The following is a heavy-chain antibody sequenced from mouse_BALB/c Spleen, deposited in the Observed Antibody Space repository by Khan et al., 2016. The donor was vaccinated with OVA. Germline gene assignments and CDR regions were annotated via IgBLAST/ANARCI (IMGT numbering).Heavy chain of an antibody. CDR3: ARRGYDSPFAF. Sequence: QVQLQQSGPELVRPGASVKMSCKASGYTFTSFWMHWVKQRPGQGLEWIGMIDPPNSEPRFNQKFKDKATLNVDKSSNTAYMQLSSLTSEDSACYYCARRGYDSPFAFWGQGTLDTVSA. CDR2: IDPPNSEP. D-gene: IGHD1-1*01. V-gene: IGHV1S127*01. J-gene: IGHJ3*01. CDR1: GYTFTSFW.